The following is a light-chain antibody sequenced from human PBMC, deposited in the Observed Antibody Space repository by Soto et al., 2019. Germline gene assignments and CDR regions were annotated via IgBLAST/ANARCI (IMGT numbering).Light chain of an antibody. CDR2: SND. J-gene: IGLJ1*01. CDR3: AAWDGSRNGYV. Sequence: QAVVTQPPSASGTPGQRVTISCSGSSSNIGSNTVNWYQQLPGTAPKLLIYSNDQRPSGVPDRFSCSKSGTSASLAISGLQSEDEADYYCAAWDGSRNGYVFGTGTKVTVL. CDR1: SSNIGSNT. V-gene: IGLV1-44*01.